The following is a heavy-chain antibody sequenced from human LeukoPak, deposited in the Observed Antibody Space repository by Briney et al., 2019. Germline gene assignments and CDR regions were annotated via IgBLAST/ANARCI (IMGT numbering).Heavy chain of an antibody. J-gene: IGHJ5*01. Sequence: GASVKVSCKASGYIFTDYYMHWVRQAPGQGLAWMAWINPKSGGTNYAQKFQGRVTMTRDTSISTAYMELTSLRSDDTALYYCATGKLVANSNWFDSWGQGTLVTVSS. D-gene: IGHD5-12*01. CDR3: ATGKLVANSNWFDS. CDR1: GYIFTDYY. V-gene: IGHV1-2*02. CDR2: INPKSGGT.